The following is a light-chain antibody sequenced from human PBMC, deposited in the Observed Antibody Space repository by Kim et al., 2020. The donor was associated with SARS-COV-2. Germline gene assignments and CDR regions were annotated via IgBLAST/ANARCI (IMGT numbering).Light chain of an antibody. CDR2: GNS. CDR3: QSYDSSLSGYV. CDR1: SSNIGAGYD. V-gene: IGLV1-40*01. Sequence: VLTQPPSVSGAPGQRVTISCTGSSSNIGAGYDVHWYQQLPGTAPKLLIYGNSNRPSGVPDRFSGSKSGTSASLTITGLQAEDEADYYCQSYDSSLSGYVFGTGTKVTVL. J-gene: IGLJ1*01.